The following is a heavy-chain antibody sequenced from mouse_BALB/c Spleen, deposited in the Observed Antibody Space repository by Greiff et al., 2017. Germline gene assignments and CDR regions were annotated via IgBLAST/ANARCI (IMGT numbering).Heavy chain of an antibody. J-gene: IGHJ4*01. CDR2: ISSGGSYT. V-gene: IGHV5-6*01. D-gene: IGHD1-1*01. CDR1: GFTFSSYG. CDR3: ARPDCGNYAMDY. Sequence: VQLKESGGDLVKPGGSLKLSCAASGFTFSSYGMSWVRQTPDKRLEWVATISSGGSYTYYPDIVKGRFTISRDNAKNTLYLQMSSLKSEDTAMYYCARPDCGNYAMDYWGQGTSVTVSS.